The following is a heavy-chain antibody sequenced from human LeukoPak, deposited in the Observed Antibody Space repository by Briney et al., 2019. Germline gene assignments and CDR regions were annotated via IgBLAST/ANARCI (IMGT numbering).Heavy chain of an antibody. CDR1: GFTFSSYA. D-gene: IGHD1-26*01. CDR3: AKDFGGSYPIYWYFDL. J-gene: IGHJ2*01. V-gene: IGHV3-23*01. Sequence: GGSLRLSCAASGFTFSSYAMSWVRQAPGKGLEWVSAISGSGGSTYYADSVKGRFTISRDNSKNTLYLQMNSLRAEDTAVYYCAKDFGGSYPIYWYFDLWGRGTLVTVSS. CDR2: ISGSGGST.